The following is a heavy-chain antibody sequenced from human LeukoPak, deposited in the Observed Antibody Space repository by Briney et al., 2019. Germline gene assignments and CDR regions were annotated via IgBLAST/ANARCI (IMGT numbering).Heavy chain of an antibody. J-gene: IGHJ4*02. V-gene: IGHV3-74*03. CDR3: ARDADTVTLGY. D-gene: IGHD4-17*01. CDR1: GYIFTSYW. CDR2: INSDGTST. Sequence: GESLKISCKGSGYIFTSYWMHWVRQTPGKGLVWVSRINSDGTSTKYADSVKGRFTISRDNAKNTLSLQMNSLGAEDTAVYYCARDADTVTLGYWGQGTLVTVSS.